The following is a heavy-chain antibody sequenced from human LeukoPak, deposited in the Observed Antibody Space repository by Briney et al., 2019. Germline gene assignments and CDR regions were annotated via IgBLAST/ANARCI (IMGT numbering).Heavy chain of an antibody. CDR2: IYTSGST. D-gene: IGHD3-3*01. CDR3: ARADFWSGYDY. CDR1: GGSISSYY. Sequence: PSETLSLTCTVSGGSISSYYWTWIRQPPGKGLEWIGYIYTSGSTNYNPSLKSRVSISVDTSKNQFSLKLTSVTAADTAVYYCARADFWSGYDYWGQGTLVTVYS. J-gene: IGHJ4*02. V-gene: IGHV4-4*09.